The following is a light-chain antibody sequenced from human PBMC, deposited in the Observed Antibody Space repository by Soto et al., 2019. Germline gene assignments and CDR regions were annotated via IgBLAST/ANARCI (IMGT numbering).Light chain of an antibody. CDR3: SSYTSSSPVV. V-gene: IGLV2-14*01. J-gene: IGLJ2*01. CDR2: DVS. Sequence: QSALTQPASVSGSPGQSITISCTGNSSDVGGYNYVSWYQQHPRKAPKLMIYDVSNRPSGVSNRFSGSKSGNTASLTISGLQAEDEADYYCSSYTSSSPVVFGGGTQLTVL. CDR1: SSDVGGYNY.